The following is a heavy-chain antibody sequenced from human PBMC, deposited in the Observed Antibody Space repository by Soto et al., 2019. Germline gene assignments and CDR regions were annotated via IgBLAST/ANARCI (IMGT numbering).Heavy chain of an antibody. CDR1: GYRFAGYY. V-gene: IGHV1-2*04. CDR2: INPNSGGT. D-gene: IGHD2-2*01. Sequence: ASVEVCCKACGYRFAGYYRQWVRQAPGQGLEWMGWINPNSGGTNYAQKFQGWVTMTRDTSISTAYMELSRLRSDDTAVYYCAREYCISTSCSYNWFDPWGQGTLVTVSS. J-gene: IGHJ5*02. CDR3: AREYCISTSCSYNWFDP.